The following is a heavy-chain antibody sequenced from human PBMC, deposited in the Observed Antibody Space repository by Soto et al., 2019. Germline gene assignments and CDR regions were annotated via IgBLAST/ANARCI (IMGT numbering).Heavy chain of an antibody. CDR1: GFTFSSYG. CDR2: ISYDGSNK. V-gene: IGHV3-30*03. Sequence: QVQLVESGGGVVQPGRSLRLSCAASGFTFSSYGMHWVRQAPGKGLEWVAVISYDGSNKYYADSVKGRFTISRDNSENTLSLQMNSLRAEDTAVDYCAIGPRHLDYWGQGTLVTVSS. J-gene: IGHJ4*02. CDR3: AIGPRHLDY.